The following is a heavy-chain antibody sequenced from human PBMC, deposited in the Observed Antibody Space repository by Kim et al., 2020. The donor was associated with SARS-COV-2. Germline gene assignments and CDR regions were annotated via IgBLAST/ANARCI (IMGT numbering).Heavy chain of an antibody. D-gene: IGHD6-6*01. CDR1: GGSISSGGYY. V-gene: IGHV4-31*03. CDR3: ARDVAAARLFDY. CDR2: IYYSGST. J-gene: IGHJ4*02. Sequence: SETLSLTCTVSGGSISSGGYYWSWIRQHPGKGLEWIGYIYYSGSTYYNPSLKSRVTISVDTSKNQFSLKLSSVTAADTAVYYCARDVAAARLFDYWGQGTLVTVSS.